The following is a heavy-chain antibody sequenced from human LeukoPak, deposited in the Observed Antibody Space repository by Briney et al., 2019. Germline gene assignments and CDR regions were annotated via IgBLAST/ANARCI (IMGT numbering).Heavy chain of an antibody. CDR2: ISGSGGST. Sequence: GGSLRLSCAASGFTFSSYAMSWVRQAPGKGLEWVSAISGSGGSTYYADSVKGRFTISRDNSKNTLYLQMNSLRAEDTAVYYCAKDRAGYYYDSSEAFDIWGQGTMITVSS. D-gene: IGHD3-22*01. CDR3: AKDRAGYYYDSSEAFDI. V-gene: IGHV3-23*01. J-gene: IGHJ3*02. CDR1: GFTFSSYA.